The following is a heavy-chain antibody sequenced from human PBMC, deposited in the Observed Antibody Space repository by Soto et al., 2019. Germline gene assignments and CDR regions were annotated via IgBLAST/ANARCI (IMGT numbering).Heavy chain of an antibody. CDR2: IYWDDDK. V-gene: IGHV2-5*02. D-gene: IGHD5-12*01. J-gene: IGHJ4*02. CDR3: AHRLGGYTWNDGYLDF. CDR1: GFSLTTRPMG. Sequence: QITLEESGPTLVKPTQTLTLTCTFSGFSLTTRPMGVGWIRQPPGKALEWLAVIYWDDDKRYSPSLRSRLTINKDTSKKQVVLTMTDMDPVDTATYYCAHRLGGYTWNDGYLDFWGQGTLVSVSS.